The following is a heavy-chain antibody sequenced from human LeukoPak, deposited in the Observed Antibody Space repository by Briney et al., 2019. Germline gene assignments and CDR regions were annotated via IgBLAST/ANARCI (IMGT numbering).Heavy chain of an antibody. CDR2: IIPIFGTA. Sequence: SVKVSCKASGGTFSSYAISWVRQAPGQGLEWMGGIIPIFGTANYAQKFQGRVTITADKSTSTAYMELSSLRSEDTAVYYCAKARLVVVQFDYWGQGTLVTVSS. D-gene: IGHD3-22*01. J-gene: IGHJ4*02. CDR1: GGTFSSYA. V-gene: IGHV1-69*06. CDR3: AKARLVVVQFDY.